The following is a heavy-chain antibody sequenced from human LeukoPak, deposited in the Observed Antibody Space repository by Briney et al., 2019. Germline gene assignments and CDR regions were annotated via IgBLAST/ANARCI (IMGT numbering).Heavy chain of an antibody. V-gene: IGHV3-30*02. J-gene: IGHJ4*02. CDR1: GYTFSSYG. CDR3: AKVSRFGELLSYFDN. CDR2: IWYDGSKK. D-gene: IGHD3-10*01. Sequence: PGGSLRLSCAASGYTFSSYGMHWVRQAPGKGLEWVAYIWYDGSKKEYVDSVKGRFTISRDNSKNSLYLQMNSLRPEDTAVYYCAKVSRFGELLSYFDNWGQGTLVTVSS.